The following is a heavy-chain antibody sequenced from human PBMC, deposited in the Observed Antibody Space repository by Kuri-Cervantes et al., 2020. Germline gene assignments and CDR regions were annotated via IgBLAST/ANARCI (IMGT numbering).Heavy chain of an antibody. CDR3: ARGPIWFGEDGMDV. Sequence: ASVKVSCKASGGTFSSYTISWVRQATGQGLEWMGWMNPNSGNTGYAQKFQGRVTMTRNTSISTAYMELSRLRSDDTAVYYRARGPIWFGEDGMDVWGQGTTVTVSS. V-gene: IGHV1-8*02. J-gene: IGHJ6*02. D-gene: IGHD3-10*01. CDR1: GGTFSSYT. CDR2: MNPNSGNT.